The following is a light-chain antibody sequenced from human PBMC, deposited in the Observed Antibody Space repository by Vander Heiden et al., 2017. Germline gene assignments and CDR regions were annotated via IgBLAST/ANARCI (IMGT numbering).Light chain of an antibody. CDR3: MQPLQTPRT. CDR1: QSLLYRDGNTY. V-gene: IGKV2-28*01. Sequence: VLTQSPLFLPVTTGESASISCRSSQSLLYRDGNTYLDWYLQKPVQSPQLLIYLGSTRASGVPERFTGSGSGTYFALKITRVEAEDVGIYYCMQPLQTPRTFGQGTKVEI. CDR2: LGS. J-gene: IGKJ1*01.